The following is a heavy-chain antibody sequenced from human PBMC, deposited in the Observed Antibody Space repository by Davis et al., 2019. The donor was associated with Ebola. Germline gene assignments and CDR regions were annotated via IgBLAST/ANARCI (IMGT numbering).Heavy chain of an antibody. J-gene: IGHJ4*02. CDR1: GYTFTSYA. Sequence: ASVKVSCKASGYTFTSYAMHWVRQAPGQRLEWMGWINAGNGNTKYSQKFQGRVTMTTDTSTSTAYMELRSLRSDDTAVYYCARDYYDSSGFDYWGQGTLVTVSS. CDR3: ARDYYDSSGFDY. V-gene: IGHV1-3*01. CDR2: INAGNGNT. D-gene: IGHD3-22*01.